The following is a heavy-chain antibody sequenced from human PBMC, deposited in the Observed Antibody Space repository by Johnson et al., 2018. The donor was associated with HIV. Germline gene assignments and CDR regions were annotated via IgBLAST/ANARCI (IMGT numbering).Heavy chain of an antibody. V-gene: IGHV3-30*14. D-gene: IGHD3-22*01. J-gene: IGHJ3*02. CDR3: ARALSGSGYYPGAFDS. CDR1: GFTFSSYA. CDR2: ISYDGSNK. Sequence: QVQLVESGGGLVQPGGSLRLSCAASGFTFSSYAMHWVRQAPGKGLEWVAVISYDGSNKYYADSVKARFTISRDSSKNTLYLQMNSLRAEDTAVYHCARALSGSGYYPGAFDSWGQGTMVTVSS.